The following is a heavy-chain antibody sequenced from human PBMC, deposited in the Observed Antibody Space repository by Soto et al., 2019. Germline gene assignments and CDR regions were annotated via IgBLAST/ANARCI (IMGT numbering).Heavy chain of an antibody. V-gene: IGHV3-23*01. CDR3: ATPTQYCSSTRCYNYGMDV. CDR1: GFTFSSYA. D-gene: IGHD2-2*01. J-gene: IGHJ6*02. Sequence: PGGSLRLSCAASGFTFSSYAMTWVRQAPGKGLEWVSLISDSGDSTYYADSVKGRFTISRDNSKNTLYLQMNNLRAEDTAVYYCATPTQYCSSTRCYNYGMDVWGQGTAVTVSS. CDR2: ISDSGDST.